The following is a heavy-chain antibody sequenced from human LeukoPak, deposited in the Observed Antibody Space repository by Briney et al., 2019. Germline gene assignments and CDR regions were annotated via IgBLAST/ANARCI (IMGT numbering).Heavy chain of an antibody. CDR1: GFTFSSYS. V-gene: IGHV3-21*01. D-gene: IGHD2-15*01. CDR2: ISSSSSYI. J-gene: IGHJ5*02. CDR3: ARVVGNWFDP. Sequence: PGGSLRLSCAASGFTFSSYSMNWVRQAPGKGLEWASSISSSSSYIYYADSVKGRFTISRDNAKNSLYLQMNSLRAEDTAVYYCARVVGNWFDPWGQGTLVTVSS.